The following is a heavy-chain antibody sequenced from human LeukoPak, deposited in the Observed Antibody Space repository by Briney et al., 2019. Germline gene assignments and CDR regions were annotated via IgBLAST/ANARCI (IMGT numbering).Heavy chain of an antibody. V-gene: IGHV3-23*01. CDR1: GFTFSNYA. CDR3: AKMDSIAAAGTFDY. D-gene: IGHD6-13*01. Sequence: GGSLRLSCAASGFTFSNYAMTWVRQAPGKGLEWVSGISGSGGSTYYADSVKGRFTISRDNSKDTLFLQMNSLRAEDTAVHYCAKMDSIAAAGTFDYWGQGTLVTVSS. CDR2: ISGSGGST. J-gene: IGHJ4*02.